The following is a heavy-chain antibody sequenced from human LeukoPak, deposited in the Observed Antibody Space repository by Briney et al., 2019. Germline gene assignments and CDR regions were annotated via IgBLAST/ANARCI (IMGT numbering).Heavy chain of an antibody. D-gene: IGHD5-18*01. CDR2: IYHDGST. CDR1: GFTFSSYSM. CDR3: ARDRGGYTYSHDY. V-gene: IGHV4-4*02. J-gene: IGHJ4*02. Sequence: GSLRLSCAASGFTFSSYSMNWVRQAPGKGLEWIGEIYHDGSTNYNPSLKSRVTISMDKSKNQLSLKLNFVTAADTAVYYCARDRGGYTYSHDYWGQGTLVTASS.